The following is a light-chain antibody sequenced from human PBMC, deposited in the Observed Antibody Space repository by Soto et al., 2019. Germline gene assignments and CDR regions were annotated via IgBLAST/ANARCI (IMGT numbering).Light chain of an antibody. CDR3: SLCTSDNTYV. CDR2: EAS. J-gene: IGLJ1*01. V-gene: IGLV2-18*01. Sequence: QSVLTHPPSGSGSPGQSVTISCTGTSTDFVSYNGVSWYQQTPGTAPKLIIYEASNGPSGVPDRFSGSKSGNTASLTISGLQAADEADYYCSLCTSDNTYVFGTGTKVTVL. CDR1: STDFVSYNG.